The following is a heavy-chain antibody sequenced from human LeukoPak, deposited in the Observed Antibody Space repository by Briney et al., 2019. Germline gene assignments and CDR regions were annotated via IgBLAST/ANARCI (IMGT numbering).Heavy chain of an antibody. CDR3: ARGVAGTPDLFYI. Sequence: GQSLKISCKGSGYSFTSSWFGWVRKMPGKGLEWMGIIYPGDSDTRYSPSFQGQVPISADKSISTAYLQWSSLKASDTPMYYCARGVAGTPDLFYIWGQGKMVTVSS. V-gene: IGHV5-51*01. CDR2: IYPGDSDT. J-gene: IGHJ3*02. D-gene: IGHD6-19*01. CDR1: GYSFTSSW.